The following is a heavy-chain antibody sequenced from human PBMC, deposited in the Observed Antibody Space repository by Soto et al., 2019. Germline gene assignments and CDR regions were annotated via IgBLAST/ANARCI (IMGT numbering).Heavy chain of an antibody. V-gene: IGHV3-48*01. D-gene: IGHD2-15*01. J-gene: IGHJ3*02. CDR1: GFTFSSYS. CDR3: ARERDIVVVRWAFDI. Sequence: GGSLRLSCAASGFTFSSYSMNWVRQAPGKGLEWVSYISSSSSTIYYADSVKGRFTISRDNAKNSLYLQMNSLRAEDTAVYYCARERDIVVVRWAFDIWGQGTMVTVSS. CDR2: ISSSSSTI.